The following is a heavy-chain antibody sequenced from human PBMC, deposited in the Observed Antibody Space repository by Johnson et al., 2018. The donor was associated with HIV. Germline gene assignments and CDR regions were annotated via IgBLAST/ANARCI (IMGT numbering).Heavy chain of an antibody. CDR1: GFTFSSYA. CDR3: ARLFYYEAFDI. Sequence: VQLVESGGGLVQPGGSLRLSCAASGFTFSSYAMSWVRQAPGKGLEWVSVIYSGRSTYYADSVKGRFTISRDNSKNTLFLQMNSLRAEDTAVYYCARLFYYEAFDIWGQGTMVTVSS. CDR2: IYSGRST. V-gene: IGHV3-23*03. D-gene: IGHD3-10*01. J-gene: IGHJ3*02.